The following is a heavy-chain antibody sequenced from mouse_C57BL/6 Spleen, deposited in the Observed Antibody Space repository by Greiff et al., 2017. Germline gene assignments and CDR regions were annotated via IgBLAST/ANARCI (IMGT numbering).Heavy chain of an antibody. D-gene: IGHD1-1*01. CDR3: ARGGYYGSRYFGV. Sequence: QVQLQQSGAELAKPGASVKLSCKASGYTFTSYWMHWVKPRPGQGLEWIGYINPSSGYPQYNQKFKDKATLTADKSSSTGYMQLSSLTYEDSAGYYCARGGYYGSRYFGVWGTGTTVTVSS. CDR2: INPSSGYP. CDR1: GYTFTSYW. V-gene: IGHV1-7*01. J-gene: IGHJ1*03.